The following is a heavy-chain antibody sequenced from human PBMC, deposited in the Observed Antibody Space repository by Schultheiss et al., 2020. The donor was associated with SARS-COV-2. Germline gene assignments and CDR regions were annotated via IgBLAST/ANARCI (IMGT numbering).Heavy chain of an antibody. CDR3: ARSLIPDGDVYLEFYFYYGLDV. V-gene: IGHV3-13*01. D-gene: IGHD2-8*01. CDR2: IGTAGDT. J-gene: IGHJ6*02. CDR1: GFTFSSYD. Sequence: GESLKISCAASGFTFSSYDMHWVRQRLGKGLEWVATIGTAGDTSYSESVRGRFTVSRQNGRNSVSLQMDSLAVGDTALYFCARSLIPDGDVYLEFYFYYGLDVWGHGTTVTVSS.